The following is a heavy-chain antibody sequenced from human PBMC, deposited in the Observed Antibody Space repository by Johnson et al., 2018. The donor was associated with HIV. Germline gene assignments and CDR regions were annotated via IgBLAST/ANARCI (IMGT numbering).Heavy chain of an antibody. V-gene: IGHV3-9*01. CDR1: GFTFDDYA. Sequence: VQLVESGGGLVQPGRSLRLSCAASGFTFDDYAMHWVRQAPGKGLEWVSGIGWNSGNIVYADSVKGRFTISRDNAKNALYLQMNSLRVEDTAIYYCARGWGGQQPIWGQGTMVTVSS. J-gene: IGHJ3*02. D-gene: IGHD3-16*01. CDR3: ARGWGGQQPI. CDR2: IGWNSGNI.